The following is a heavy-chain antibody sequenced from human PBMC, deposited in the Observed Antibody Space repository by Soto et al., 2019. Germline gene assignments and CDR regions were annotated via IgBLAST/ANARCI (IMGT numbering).Heavy chain of an antibody. D-gene: IGHD3-3*01. Sequence: SGPTLVNPTETLTLTCTVSGFSLSNARMGVSWIRQPPGKALEWLAHIFSNDEKSYSTSLKSRLTISKDTSKSQVVLTMTNMDPVDTATYYCARVDLGDYDFWSGYYDYYYYYMDVWGKGTTVTVSS. CDR3: ARVDLGDYDFWSGYYDYYYYYMDV. CDR2: IFSNDEK. J-gene: IGHJ6*03. CDR1: GFSLSNARMG. V-gene: IGHV2-26*01.